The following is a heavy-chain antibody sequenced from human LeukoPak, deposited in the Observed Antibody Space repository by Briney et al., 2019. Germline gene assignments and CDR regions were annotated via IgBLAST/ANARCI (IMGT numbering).Heavy chain of an antibody. V-gene: IGHV3-23*01. CDR2: ISGSGGST. CDR3: AKTSGDSSGYYWPERIFDY. D-gene: IGHD3-22*01. Sequence: PGGSLRLSCAASGFTFSSYAMSWVRQAPGKGLEWVSAISGSGGSTYYADSVKGRFTISRDNSKNTLYLQMNSLRAEDTAVYYCAKTSGDSSGYYWPERIFDYWGQGTLVTVSS. J-gene: IGHJ4*02. CDR1: GFTFSSYA.